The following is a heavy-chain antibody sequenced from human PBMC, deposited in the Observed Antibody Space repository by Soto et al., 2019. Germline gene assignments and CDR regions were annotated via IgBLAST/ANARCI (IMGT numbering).Heavy chain of an antibody. CDR2: INAGNGNT. D-gene: IGHD6-13*01. V-gene: IGHV1-3*01. J-gene: IGHJ5*01. CDR3: ARDQQFRNWFDS. Sequence: ASVKISCKASGYTFSRYAIHWVRQAPGQRLEWMGWINAGNGNTKYSQKFEGRVTLTTDTSANTVYMELSSLRFEDTALYYCARDQQFRNWFDSWGQGTLVTVSS. CDR1: GYTFSRYA.